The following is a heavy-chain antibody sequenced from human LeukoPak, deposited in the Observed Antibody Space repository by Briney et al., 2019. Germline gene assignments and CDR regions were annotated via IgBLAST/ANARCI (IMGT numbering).Heavy chain of an antibody. J-gene: IGHJ4*02. V-gene: IGHV4-4*07. CDR2: IYTSGST. D-gene: IGHD6-13*01. CDR3: ARDRSKQQYDY. Sequence: SETLSLTCTVSGGSISSYYWSWIRQPAGKGLEWIGRIYTSGSTNYNPSLKSRVTMSVDTSKNQFSLKLSSVTAADTAVYYCARDRSKQQYDYWAREPWSPSPQ. CDR1: GGSISSYY.